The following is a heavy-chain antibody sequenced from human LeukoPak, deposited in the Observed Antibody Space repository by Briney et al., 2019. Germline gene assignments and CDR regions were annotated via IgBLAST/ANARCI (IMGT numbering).Heavy chain of an antibody. CDR2: IRSKANSYPT. J-gene: IGHJ4*02. V-gene: IGHV3-73*01. CDR1: VFTFIGSA. Sequence: GGSLRLSCAASVFTFIGSAMHSVRQASGKGLEWVGRIRSKANSYPTAHTASVKGRFTIYRDDSKNTAYLQMNSLKTEDTAVYYCTTFGKDVDYWGQGTLVTVSS. CDR3: TTFGKDVDY. D-gene: IGHD3-10*01.